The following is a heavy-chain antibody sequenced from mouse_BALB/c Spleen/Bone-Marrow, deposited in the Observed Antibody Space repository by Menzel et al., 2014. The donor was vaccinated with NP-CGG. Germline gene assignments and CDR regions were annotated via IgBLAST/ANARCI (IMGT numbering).Heavy chain of an antibody. J-gene: IGHJ4*01. V-gene: IGHV5-17*02. CDR3: ARKGALITHYYAMDY. CDR1: GFTFSSFG. Sequence: LVESGGGLVLPGGSRKLSCAASGFTFSSFGMHWVRQAPEKGLEWVAYISSGSSTIYYADTVKGRFTISRDNPKNXLFLQMTSLRSEDTAMYYCARKGALITHYYAMDYWGQGTSVTVSS. CDR2: ISSGSSTI. D-gene: IGHD2-4*01.